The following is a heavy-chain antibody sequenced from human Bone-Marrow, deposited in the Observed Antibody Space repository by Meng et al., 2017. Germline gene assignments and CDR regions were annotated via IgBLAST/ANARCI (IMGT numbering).Heavy chain of an antibody. D-gene: IGHD4-17*01. CDR2: IRSKANSYAT. V-gene: IGHV3-73*02. CDR1: GFTFSGSA. CDR3: TLTVTTQFDY. Sequence: EGQLVGAGGGLVQPGWSLKLSCAASGFTFSGSAMHWVRQASGKGLEWVGRIRSKANSYATAYAASVKGRFTISRDDSKNTAYLQMNSLKTEDTAVYYCTLTVTTQFDYWGQGTLVTVSS. J-gene: IGHJ4*02.